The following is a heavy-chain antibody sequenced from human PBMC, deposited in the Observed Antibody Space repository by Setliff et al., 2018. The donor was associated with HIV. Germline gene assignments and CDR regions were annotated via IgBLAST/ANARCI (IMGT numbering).Heavy chain of an antibody. D-gene: IGHD3-22*01. V-gene: IGHV4-39*01. CDR2: IYYSGST. Sequence: SETLSLTCTVSGGSISSGGYYWSWIRQHPGKGLEWIGYIYYSGSTYYNPSLKSRVTISVDTSKNQFSLKLSSVTAADTAVYCSARHVVKDLDSSGYYYVTYYFDYWGQGTLVTVSS. CDR1: GGSISSGGYY. CDR3: ARHVVKDLDSSGYYYVTYYFDY. J-gene: IGHJ4*02.